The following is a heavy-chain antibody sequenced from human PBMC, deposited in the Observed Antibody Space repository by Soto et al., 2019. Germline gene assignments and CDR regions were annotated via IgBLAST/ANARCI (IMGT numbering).Heavy chain of an antibody. CDR2: ISAGGGST. J-gene: IGHJ4*02. CDR1: GFTFRSYA. CDR3: AKGDWADF. D-gene: IGHD3-9*01. V-gene: IGHV3-23*01. Sequence: EVQLLESGGGLVQPGGSLRLSCAASGFTFRSYAMSWVRQAPGKGLEWVSSISAGGGSTYYADPEKGRFTISRENSKNTLYLQMNSLRAEDTAVYYCAKGDWADFWGQGTLVTVSS.